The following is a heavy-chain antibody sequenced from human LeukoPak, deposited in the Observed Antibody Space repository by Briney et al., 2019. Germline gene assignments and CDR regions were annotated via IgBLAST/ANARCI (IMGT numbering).Heavy chain of an antibody. Sequence: SETLSLTCTVSGDSITSGNYLWGWIRQPPGKELEWIASMFYSGSTFYNPSLKSRLTISIDASKNQFSLNLSSVTAADTAVYYCATGGAPDCSVGTCYSLDSWGQGTLVTVSS. J-gene: IGHJ4*02. D-gene: IGHD2-15*01. CDR2: MFYSGST. CDR3: ATGGAPDCSVGTCYSLDS. CDR1: GDSITSGNYL. V-gene: IGHV4-39*07.